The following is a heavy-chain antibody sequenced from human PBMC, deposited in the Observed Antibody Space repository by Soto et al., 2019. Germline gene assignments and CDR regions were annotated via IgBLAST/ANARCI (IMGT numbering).Heavy chain of an antibody. V-gene: IGHV4-34*01. CDR2: INHSGST. Sequence: PSETLSLTCAVYGGSLSGYYWSWIRQPPGKGLEWNGAINHSGSTNYNPSLKSQVTISVATSKNQFSLKLSSVTAADTAVYYCARGLVVVPAAPSYYYYGMDVWGQGTTVTVSS. CDR3: ARGLVVVPAAPSYYYYGMDV. J-gene: IGHJ6*02. D-gene: IGHD2-2*01. CDR1: GGSLSGYY.